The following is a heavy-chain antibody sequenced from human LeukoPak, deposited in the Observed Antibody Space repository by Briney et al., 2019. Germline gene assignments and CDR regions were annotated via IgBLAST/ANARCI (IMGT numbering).Heavy chain of an antibody. D-gene: IGHD2-21*01. Sequence: GGSLRLSCEASQFTFSRFAMSWIRQAPGTGLEWVSTLSGSGTATYYADSVKGRFTTSRDNSKDTLYLQMDNLRADDTAVYYCAKHRGSYSFLFYYMDVWGTGTSVIVSS. CDR1: QFTFSRFA. V-gene: IGHV3-23*01. CDR2: LSGSGTAT. CDR3: AKHRGSYSFLFYYMDV. J-gene: IGHJ6*03.